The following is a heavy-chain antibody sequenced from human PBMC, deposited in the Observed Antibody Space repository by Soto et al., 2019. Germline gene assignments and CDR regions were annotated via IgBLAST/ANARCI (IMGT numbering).Heavy chain of an antibody. Sequence: QVQLVESGGGVVQPGRSLRLSCAASGFTFSSYGMHWVRQAPGKGLEWVAVIWYDGSNKYYADSVKGRFTISRDNSKNTLYLQMNSLRAEDTAVYYCARSNDEMVRGVISYWGQGTLVTVSS. CDR2: IWYDGSNK. J-gene: IGHJ4*02. D-gene: IGHD3-10*01. CDR3: ARSNDEMVRGVISY. CDR1: GFTFSSYG. V-gene: IGHV3-33*01.